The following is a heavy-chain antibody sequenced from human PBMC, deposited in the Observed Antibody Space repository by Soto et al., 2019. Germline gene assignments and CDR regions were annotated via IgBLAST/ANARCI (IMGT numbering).Heavy chain of an antibody. CDR2: IWYDGSNK. D-gene: IGHD3-16*02. Sequence: GGSLRLSCAASGFTFSSYGMHWVRQAPGKGLEWVAVIWYDGSNKYYADSVKGRFTISRDNSKNTLYLQMNSLRAEDTAVYYCAREGFVYDYIWGSYRYTEPDAFDIWGQGTMVTVSS. J-gene: IGHJ3*02. CDR1: GFTFSSYG. CDR3: AREGFVYDYIWGSYRYTEPDAFDI. V-gene: IGHV3-33*01.